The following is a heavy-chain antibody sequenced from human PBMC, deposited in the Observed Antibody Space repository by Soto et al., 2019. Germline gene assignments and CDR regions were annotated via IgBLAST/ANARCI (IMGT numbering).Heavy chain of an antibody. V-gene: IGHV1-3*01. D-gene: IGHD6-6*01. Sequence: ASVKVSCKASGYTFTSYAMHWVRQAPGQRLEWMGWINAGNGNTKYSQKFQGRVTITRDTSAGTAYMELSSLRSEDTAVYYCARVLAARPHYYFYGMDVWGQGTTVTVSS. CDR1: GYTFTSYA. J-gene: IGHJ6*02. CDR2: INAGNGNT. CDR3: ARVLAARPHYYFYGMDV.